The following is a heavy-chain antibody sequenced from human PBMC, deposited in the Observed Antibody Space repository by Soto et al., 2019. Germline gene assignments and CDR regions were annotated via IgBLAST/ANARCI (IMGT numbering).Heavy chain of an antibody. Sequence: ETLSLNCAVSGGSIISSSYYWGCILQPPGKGLEWIGSIYYSGSTYYNPSLKSRVTISVDTSKNQFSLKLSSVTAADTAVYYCYYSNPDYYYYYGMDVWGQGTTVTVS. CDR3: YYSNPDYYYYYGMDV. CDR1: GGSIISSSYY. D-gene: IGHD4-4*01. CDR2: IYYSGST. V-gene: IGHV4-39*01. J-gene: IGHJ6*02.